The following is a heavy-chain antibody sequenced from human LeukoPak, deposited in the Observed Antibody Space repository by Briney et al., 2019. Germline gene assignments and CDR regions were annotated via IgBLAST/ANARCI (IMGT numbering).Heavy chain of an antibody. J-gene: IGHJ4*02. CDR1: GFTFSGHW. CDR3: TRDRSRAEDD. CDR2: INQGGSDK. D-gene: IGHD1-14*01. V-gene: IGHV3-7*01. Sequence: PGGSLRLSCAASGFTFSGHWMSWVRKAPGKGLERVANINQGGSDKYYVDSVKGRFTISRDNANNLLYLQMNSLRGEDTAVYYCTRDRSRAEDDWGQGTLVTVSS.